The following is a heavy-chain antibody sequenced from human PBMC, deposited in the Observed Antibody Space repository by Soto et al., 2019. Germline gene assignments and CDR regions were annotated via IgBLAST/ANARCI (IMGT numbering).Heavy chain of an antibody. CDR3: ASGYSYGNYYYYGMDV. Sequence: EVQLVESGGGLVKPGGSLRLSCAASGFTFSSYSMNWVRQAPGKGLEWVSSISSSSSYIYYADSVKGRFTISRDNAKNSLDLQMNSLRAEDTAVYYCASGYSYGNYYYYGMDVWGQGTTVTVSS. V-gene: IGHV3-21*01. D-gene: IGHD5-18*01. J-gene: IGHJ6*02. CDR1: GFTFSSYS. CDR2: ISSSSSYI.